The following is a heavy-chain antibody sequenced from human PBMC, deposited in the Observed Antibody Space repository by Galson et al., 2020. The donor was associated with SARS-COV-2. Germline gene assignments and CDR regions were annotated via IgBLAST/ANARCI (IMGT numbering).Heavy chain of an antibody. Sequence: GESLKICCAASGFTFSSYAMHWVRQAPGKGLEWVAVISYDGSNKYYADSVKGQFTISRDNSKNTLYLQMNSLRAEDTAVYYCARAGYYDFWSGYYNNWFDPWGQGTLVTVSS. CDR3: ARAGYYDFWSGYYNNWFDP. D-gene: IGHD3-3*01. CDR1: GFTFSSYA. V-gene: IGHV3-30*01. J-gene: IGHJ5*02. CDR2: ISYDGSNK.